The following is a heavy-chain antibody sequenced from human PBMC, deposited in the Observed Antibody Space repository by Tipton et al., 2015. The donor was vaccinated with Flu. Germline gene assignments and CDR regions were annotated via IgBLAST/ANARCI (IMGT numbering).Heavy chain of an antibody. CDR2: IYYSGST. J-gene: IGHJ2*01. D-gene: IGHD6-13*01. CDR3: ARRPSGSSSWEPGGAHWYFDL. CDR1: GGSISSYY. Sequence: GLVKPSETLSLTCTVSGGSISSYYWSWIRQPPGKGLEWIGYIYYSGSTNYNPSLKSRVTISVDTSKNQFSLKLSSVTAADTAVYYCARRPSGSSSWEPGGAHWYFDLWGRGTLVTVSS. V-gene: IGHV4-59*08.